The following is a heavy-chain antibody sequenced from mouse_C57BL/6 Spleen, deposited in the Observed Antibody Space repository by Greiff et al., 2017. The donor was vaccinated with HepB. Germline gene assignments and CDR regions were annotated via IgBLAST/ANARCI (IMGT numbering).Heavy chain of an antibody. CDR2: ISSGSSTI. CDR3: ARDDYDYAMDY. V-gene: IGHV5-17*01. CDR1: GFTFSDYG. D-gene: IGHD2-4*01. Sequence: EVQVVESGGGLVKPGGSLKLSCAASGFTFSDYGMHWVRQAPEKGLEWVAYISSGSSTIYYADTVKGRFTISIDNAKNTLFLQMTSLRSEDTAMYYCARDDYDYAMDYWGQGTSVTVSS. J-gene: IGHJ4*01.